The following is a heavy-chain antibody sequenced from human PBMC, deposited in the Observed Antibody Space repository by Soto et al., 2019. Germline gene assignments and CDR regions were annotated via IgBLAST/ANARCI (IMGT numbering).Heavy chain of an antibody. J-gene: IGHJ3*02. Sequence: ASVKVSCKASGYTLTSYAMHWVRQAPGQRLEWMGWINAGNGNTKYSQKFQGRVTITRDTSASTAYMELSSLRSEDTAVYYCARLVGWYAVRVAFDIWGQGTMVTVS. CDR1: GYTLTSYA. D-gene: IGHD6-19*01. CDR2: INAGNGNT. CDR3: ARLVGWYAVRVAFDI. V-gene: IGHV1-3*01.